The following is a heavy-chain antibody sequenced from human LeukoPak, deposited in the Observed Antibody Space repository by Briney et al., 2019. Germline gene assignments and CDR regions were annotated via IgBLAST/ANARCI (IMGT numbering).Heavy chain of an antibody. Sequence: GASVKVSCKASGYTLTKSVIHWVRQAPGQGLEWMGWINFNSGNTNYAQKLQGRVTMTTDTSTSTAYMELRSLRSDDTAVYYCARGGLATVTGDYWGQGTLVTVSS. CDR2: INFNSGNT. CDR1: GYTLTKSV. V-gene: IGHV1-18*01. CDR3: ARGGLATVTGDY. J-gene: IGHJ4*02. D-gene: IGHD4-11*01.